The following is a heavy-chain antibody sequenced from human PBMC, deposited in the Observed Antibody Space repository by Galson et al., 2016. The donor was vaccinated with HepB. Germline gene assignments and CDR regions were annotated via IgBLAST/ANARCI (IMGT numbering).Heavy chain of an antibody. Sequence: SLRLSCAASGFIVDSKFMTWVRQAPGKGLEWVSVIYSGGRTYYADSVKGRFTVSRDNSENNLFLQMNSLRPEDTAVYYCAQVETLMGPITWFDPWGQGTLVTASS. D-gene: IGHD5-18*01. J-gene: IGHJ5*02. CDR2: IYSGGRT. CDR3: AQVETLMGPITWFDP. CDR1: GFIVDSKF. V-gene: IGHV3-53*01.